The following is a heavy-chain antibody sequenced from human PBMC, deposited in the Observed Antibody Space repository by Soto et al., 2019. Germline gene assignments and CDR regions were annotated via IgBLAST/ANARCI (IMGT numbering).Heavy chain of an antibody. CDR3: AGDSDLVVVPAAIGGLHCDY. V-gene: IGHV6-1*01. CDR1: GASLSSNSAA. D-gene: IGHD2-2*01. Sequence: SQTLSLTSAISGASLSSNSAACNWIRQSPSRGLEWVGRTYYRSKWYNDYAVSVKSRITIHPGRSKTLFSLQLNSVTPEDTAVYYCAGDSDLVVVPAAIGGLHCDYWGQGTLVTVS. J-gene: IGHJ4*02. CDR2: TYYRSKWYN.